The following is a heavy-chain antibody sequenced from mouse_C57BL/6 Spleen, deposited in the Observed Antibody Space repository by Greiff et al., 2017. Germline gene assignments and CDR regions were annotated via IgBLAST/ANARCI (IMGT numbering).Heavy chain of an antibody. D-gene: IGHD1-1*01. Sequence: VQLQQSGAELMKPGASVKLSCKATGYTFTGYWIEWVKQRPGHGLEWIGEILPGSGSTNYNEKFKGKATFTADTSSNTAYMQLSSLTTEDSAIYYCARSDSNYYGSSHYFDYWGQGTTLTVSS. CDR2: ILPGSGST. V-gene: IGHV1-9*01. J-gene: IGHJ2*01. CDR3: ARSDSNYYGSSHYFDY. CDR1: GYTFTGYW.